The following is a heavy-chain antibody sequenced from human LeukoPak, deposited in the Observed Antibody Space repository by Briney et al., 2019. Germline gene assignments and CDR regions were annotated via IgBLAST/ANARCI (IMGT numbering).Heavy chain of an antibody. V-gene: IGHV4-34*01. D-gene: IGHD2-15*01. J-gene: IGHJ4*02. CDR1: GGSFSGYY. CDR2: INHSGST. Sequence: SETLSLTCAGYGGSFSGYYWSWIRQPPGKGLEWIGEINHSGSTNYNPSLKSRVTISVDTSKNQFSLKLSSVTAADTAVYYCARDKYLGYCSGGSCYFLKYYFDYWGQGTLVTVSS. CDR3: ARDKYLGYCSGGSCYFLKYYFDY.